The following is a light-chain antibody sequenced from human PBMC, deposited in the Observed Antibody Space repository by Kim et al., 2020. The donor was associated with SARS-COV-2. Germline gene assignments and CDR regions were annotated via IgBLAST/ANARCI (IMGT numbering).Light chain of an antibody. Sequence: QSDLTQPPSASGSPGQSVTISCTGTSSDVGGYNYVSWYQQHPGKAPKLMIYEVSKRASGVPDRFSGSKSGNTASLTVSGLQAEDEGDYYCSSYAGSNNYVFGSGTKVTVL. CDR2: EVS. CDR3: SSYAGSNNYV. J-gene: IGLJ1*01. CDR1: SSDVGGYNY. V-gene: IGLV2-8*01.